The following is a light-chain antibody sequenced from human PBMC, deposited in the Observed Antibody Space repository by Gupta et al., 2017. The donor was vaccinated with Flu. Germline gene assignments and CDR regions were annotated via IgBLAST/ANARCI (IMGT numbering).Light chain of an antibody. CDR3: QHESNYSRT. CDR2: EAS. J-gene: IGKJ1*01. CDR1: QSISSW. V-gene: IGKV1-5*03. Sequence: PSSLSASVGDRVTITCRASQSISSWLDWYQQKPGKPPKLLIYEASRVESGVPSSFSGSGSGTEFTLTISCRQPDEFANYYCQHESNYSRTFGQGTXVEIK.